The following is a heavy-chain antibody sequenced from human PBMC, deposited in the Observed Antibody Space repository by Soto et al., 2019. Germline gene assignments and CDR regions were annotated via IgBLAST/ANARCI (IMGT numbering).Heavy chain of an antibody. CDR3: TWSDYDTSGYTDY. D-gene: IGHD3-22*01. Sequence: QVHLVESGGGLVKPGGSLRLSCAASGFAFSAYYMSWIRQAPGKGLEWLSYISESGTTIYYADSVKGRFTISRDNAKKSLYRQMNSLIAEDTAVYYCTWSDYDTSGYTDYWGQGTLVTVSS. J-gene: IGHJ4*02. V-gene: IGHV3-11*01. CDR2: ISESGTTI. CDR1: GFAFSAYY.